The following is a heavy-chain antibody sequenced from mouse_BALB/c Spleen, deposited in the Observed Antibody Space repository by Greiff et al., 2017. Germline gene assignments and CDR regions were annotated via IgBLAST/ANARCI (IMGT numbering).Heavy chain of an antibody. Sequence: EVMLVESGGGLVKPGGSLKLSCAASGFTFSSYAMSWVRQTPEKRLEWVASISSGGSTYYPDSVKGRFTISRDNARNILYLQMSSLRSEDTAMYYCARDHYGYDGAWFAYWGQGTLVTVS. CDR1: GFTFSSYA. CDR3: ARDHYGYDGAWFAY. V-gene: IGHV5-6-5*01. CDR2: ISSGGST. J-gene: IGHJ3*01. D-gene: IGHD2-2*01.